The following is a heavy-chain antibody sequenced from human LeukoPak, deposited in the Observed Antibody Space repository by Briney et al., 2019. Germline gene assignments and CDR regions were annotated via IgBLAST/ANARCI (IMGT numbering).Heavy chain of an antibody. CDR2: INWSGDSP. Sequence: GGSLRLSCAASGFTFSSYEMNWVRQVPGKGLEWVSSINWSGDSPGYADSVKGRFTISRDNAKNALYLQMNSLRADDTALFHCARDWGAAAGTHFDLWGQGTLVTVSS. V-gene: IGHV3-20*01. D-gene: IGHD6-13*01. J-gene: IGHJ4*02. CDR1: GFTFSSYE. CDR3: ARDWGAAAGTHFDL.